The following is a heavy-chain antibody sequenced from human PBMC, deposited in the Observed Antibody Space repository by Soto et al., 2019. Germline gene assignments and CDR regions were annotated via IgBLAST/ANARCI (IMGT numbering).Heavy chain of an antibody. CDR3: AKEWRYYGSGSPYYFDY. V-gene: IGHV3-30*18. D-gene: IGHD3-10*01. Sequence: QVQLVESGGGVVQPGRSLRLSCAASGFTFSSYGMHWVRQAPGKGLEWVAVISYDGSNKYYADSVKGRFTISRDNSKNTMYLQLNSLRAEATAVYYCAKEWRYYGSGSPYYFDYWGQGTLVTVSS. CDR1: GFTFSSYG. J-gene: IGHJ4*02. CDR2: ISYDGSNK.